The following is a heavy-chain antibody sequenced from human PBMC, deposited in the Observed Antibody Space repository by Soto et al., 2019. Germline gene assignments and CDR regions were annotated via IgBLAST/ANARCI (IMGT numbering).Heavy chain of an antibody. V-gene: IGHV3-21*01. CDR1: GFALTNYT. J-gene: IGHJ4*02. D-gene: IGHD3-3*01. CDR3: ARGTSQNHDLWSGFFDN. Sequence: PGGSLRLSCVVSGFALTNYTLNWVRQSPGKGLEWVSSLSPSGSYMYFRDSVKGRFTLSRDTAKNSVYLQMNSLTTEDTAVYYCARGTSQNHDLWSGFFDNWGQGTLVTVSS. CDR2: LSPSGSYM.